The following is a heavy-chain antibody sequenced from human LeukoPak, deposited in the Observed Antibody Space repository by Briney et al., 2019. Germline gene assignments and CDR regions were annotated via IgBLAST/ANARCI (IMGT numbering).Heavy chain of an antibody. V-gene: IGHV3-23*01. J-gene: IGHJ4*02. Sequence: GGSLRLSCAASGFTFGSYSMNWVRQAPGKGLEWVSAITATSSSTHDADSVQGRFTISRDNSKNTLYLQMNSLRPEDTAIYYCAKLFESGTYNNFFHYWGQGTLVTVFS. D-gene: IGHD3-10*01. CDR2: ITATSSST. CDR3: AKLFESGTYNNFFHY. CDR1: GFTFGSYS.